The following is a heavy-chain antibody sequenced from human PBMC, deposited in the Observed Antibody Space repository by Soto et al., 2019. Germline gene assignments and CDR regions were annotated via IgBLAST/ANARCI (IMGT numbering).Heavy chain of an antibody. Sequence: EVQLVESGGGLVQPGGSLKLSCAASGFTFSGSAMHWVRQASGKGLEWVGRIRSKANSYATAYAASVKGRFTISRDDSKNTAYLQMNSLKTEDTAVYYCTSQAQDIVLVPAAPGDYWGQGTLVTVSS. D-gene: IGHD2-2*01. V-gene: IGHV3-73*01. CDR1: GFTFSGSA. J-gene: IGHJ4*02. CDR3: TSQAQDIVLVPAAPGDY. CDR2: IRSKANSYAT.